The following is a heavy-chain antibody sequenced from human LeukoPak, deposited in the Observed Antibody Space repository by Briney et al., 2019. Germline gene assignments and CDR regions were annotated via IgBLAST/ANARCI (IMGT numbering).Heavy chain of an antibody. CDR3: ATRQVVVAANGMDV. D-gene: IGHD2-15*01. CDR1: GFTVSSNY. V-gene: IGHV3-66*01. CDR2: IYSGGST. J-gene: IGHJ6*02. Sequence: GGSLRLSCAASGFTVSSNYMSWVRQAPGKGLEWVSVIYSGGSTYYADSVKGRFTISRDNSKNTLYLQMNSLRAEDTAVYYCATRQVVVAANGMDVWGQGTTVTVSS.